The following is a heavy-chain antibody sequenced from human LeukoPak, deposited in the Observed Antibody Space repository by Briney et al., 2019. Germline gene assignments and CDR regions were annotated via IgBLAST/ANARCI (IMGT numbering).Heavy chain of an antibody. CDR2: ISYDGSDT. J-gene: IGHJ4*02. CDR1: GFSFGSCG. CDR3: AKRRYSSVSIDY. Sequence: GGSLRLSCAASGFSFGSCGMHWVRQAPGKGLEWVAVISYDGSDTYYASSLKGRSTISRDNSKNTVFLQMNSLRAEDTAVYYCAKRRYSSVSIDYWGQGTLVTVSS. V-gene: IGHV3-30*18. D-gene: IGHD6-19*01.